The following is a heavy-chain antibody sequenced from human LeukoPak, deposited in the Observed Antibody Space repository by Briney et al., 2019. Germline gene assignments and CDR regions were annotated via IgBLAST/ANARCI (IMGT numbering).Heavy chain of an antibody. CDR1: GFTFSSYW. V-gene: IGHV3-74*01. CDR2: ISNDGSTT. Sequence: GGSLRLSCAASGFTFSSYWVHWVRQAPGKGLVWVSRISNDGSTTNYADSVKGRFTISRDNAENTLYLQMNSLRAEDTAVYYCARGRSYCSGGTCYHNFDYWGQGTLVTVSS. J-gene: IGHJ4*02. CDR3: ARGRSYCSGGTCYHNFDY. D-gene: IGHD2-15*01.